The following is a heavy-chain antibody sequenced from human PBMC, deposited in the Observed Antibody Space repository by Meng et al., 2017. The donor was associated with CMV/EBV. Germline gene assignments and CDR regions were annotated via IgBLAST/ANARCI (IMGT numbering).Heavy chain of an antibody. CDR1: GYTFTSYG. Sequence: ASVKVSCKASGYTFTSYGISWVRQAPGQGLEWMGWISAYNGNTNYAQKLQGRVTMTTDTSTSTAYMELRSLRSDDTAVYYCARDLAAAATGYFQHWGQGTLVPSPQ. J-gene: IGHJ1*01. CDR2: ISAYNGNT. D-gene: IGHD6-13*01. V-gene: IGHV1-18*01. CDR3: ARDLAAAATGYFQH.